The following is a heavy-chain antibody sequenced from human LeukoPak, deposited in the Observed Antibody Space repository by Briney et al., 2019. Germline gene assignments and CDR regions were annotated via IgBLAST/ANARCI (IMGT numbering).Heavy chain of an antibody. J-gene: IGHJ4*02. CDR2: IIPILGIA. CDR3: ARDPSGEGDY. D-gene: IGHD3-10*01. Sequence: GTSVKVSCKASGYTFTSYGISWVRQAPGQGLEWMGRIIPILGIANYAQKFQGRVTITADKSTSTAYMELSSLRSEDTAVYYCARDPSGEGDYWGQGTLVTVSS. CDR1: GYTFTSYG. V-gene: IGHV1-69*04.